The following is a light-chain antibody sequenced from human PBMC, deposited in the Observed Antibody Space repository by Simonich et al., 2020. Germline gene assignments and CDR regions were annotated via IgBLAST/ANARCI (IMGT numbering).Light chain of an antibody. CDR3: CSYAGSYVV. J-gene: IGLJ2*01. CDR1: RSDGGGYTK. V-gene: IGLV2-11*01. Sequence: QSALTQPRSVYGSPGQSGTNPCTGTRSDGGGYTKVSWYQTHPGKAPKLMIYDVSKRPSAVPDRVSGSKSGNAVSLTNSGLQAEEEAYYYCCSYAGSYVVVGGGTKLTVL. CDR2: DVS.